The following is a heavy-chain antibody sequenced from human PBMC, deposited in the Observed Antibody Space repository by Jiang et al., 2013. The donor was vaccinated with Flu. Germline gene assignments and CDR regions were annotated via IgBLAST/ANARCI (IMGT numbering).Heavy chain of an antibody. D-gene: IGHD5-12*01. J-gene: IGHJ4*02. CDR2: IYHDGST. CDR1: GGSIISSSHY. CDR3: ARAQKYSGFELPYFDY. V-gene: IGHV4-39*07. Sequence: GLVKPSETLSLTCTASGGSIISSSHYWVWIRQPPGKGLEWIGSIYHDGSTYSKPSLKSRLTISVDTSKSQFSLNLTSVTAADTAIYFCARAQKYSGFELPYFDYWGQGRLVTVSS.